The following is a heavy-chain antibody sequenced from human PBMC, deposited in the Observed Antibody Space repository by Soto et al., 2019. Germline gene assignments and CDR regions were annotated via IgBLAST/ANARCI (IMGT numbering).Heavy chain of an antibody. CDR1: GFTFSSYS. CDR2: ISSSSSTI. Sequence: EVQLVESGGGLVQPGGSLRLSCAASGFTFSSYSMNWVRQAPGKGLEWVSYISSSSSTIYYADSVKGRFTISRDNAKNSLSLQLNSLSAEDTAVYYCARHPDRIAQIGWFDPWGQGTLVTVSS. V-gene: IGHV3-48*01. CDR3: ARHPDRIAQIGWFDP. J-gene: IGHJ5*02. D-gene: IGHD6-13*01.